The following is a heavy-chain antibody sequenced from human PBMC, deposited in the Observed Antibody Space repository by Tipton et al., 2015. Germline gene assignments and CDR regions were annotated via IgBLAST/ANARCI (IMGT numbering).Heavy chain of an antibody. Sequence: TLSLTCTVSGGSFSDYYWSWIRQPPGKGLEWIAYIYYTGSTNYNPSLKSRITISLNTSKNQFSLKMSSVTAADTAVYFCARDLEHGMDVWGQGTTVTVS. V-gene: IGHV4-59*01. J-gene: IGHJ6*02. CDR1: GGSFSDYY. CDR2: IYYTGST. CDR3: ARDLEHGMDV.